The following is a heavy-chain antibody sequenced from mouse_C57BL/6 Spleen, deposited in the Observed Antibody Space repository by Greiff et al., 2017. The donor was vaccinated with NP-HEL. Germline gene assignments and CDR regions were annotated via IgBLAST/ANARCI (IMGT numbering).Heavy chain of an antibody. J-gene: IGHJ4*01. V-gene: IGHV6-3*01. CDR1: GFTFSNYW. CDR2: IRLKSDNYAT. Sequence: EVKLEESGGGLVQPGGSMKLSCVASGFTFSNYWMNWVRQSPEKGLEWVAQIRLKSDNYATHYAESVKGRFTISRDDSKSSVYLQMNNLRAEDTGIYYCTGASGSSYDYYAMDYWGQGTSVTVSS. D-gene: IGHD1-1*01. CDR3: TGASGSSYDYYAMDY.